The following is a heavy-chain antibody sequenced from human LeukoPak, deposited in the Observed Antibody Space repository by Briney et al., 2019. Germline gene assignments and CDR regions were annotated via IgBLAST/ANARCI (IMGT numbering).Heavy chain of an antibody. J-gene: IGHJ6*02. CDR1: GFTFSSYA. D-gene: IGHD3-10*01. CDR3: ARDLMRNRGVIILYYYYGMDV. Sequence: GGSLRLSCAASGFTFSSYAMHWVRQAPGKGLEWVAVISYDGSNKYYADSVKGRFTISRDNSKNTLYLQMNSLRAEDTAVYYCARDLMRNRGVIILYYYYGMDVWGQGTTVTVSS. V-gene: IGHV3-30-3*01. CDR2: ISYDGSNK.